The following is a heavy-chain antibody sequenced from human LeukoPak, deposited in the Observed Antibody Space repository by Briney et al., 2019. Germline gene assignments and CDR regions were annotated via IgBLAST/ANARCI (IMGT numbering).Heavy chain of an antibody. CDR1: GGSFSGYY. CDR3: ARAYNWNYANYYYYMDV. J-gene: IGHJ6*03. D-gene: IGHD1-7*01. Sequence: SETLSLTCAVYGGSFSGYYWSWIRQPPGKGLEWIGEINHSGSTYYNPSLKSRVTISVDTSKNQFSLKLSSVTAADTAVYYCARAYNWNYANYYYYMDVWGKGTTVTVSS. V-gene: IGHV4-34*01. CDR2: INHSGST.